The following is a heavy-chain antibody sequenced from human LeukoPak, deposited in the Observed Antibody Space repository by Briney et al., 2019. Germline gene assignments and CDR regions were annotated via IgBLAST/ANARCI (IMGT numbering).Heavy chain of an antibody. V-gene: IGHV4-61*02. D-gene: IGHD3-10*01. CDR2: IYTSGST. J-gene: IGHJ5*02. CDR1: GGSISSSSYY. CDR3: ARAHRFGWFDP. Sequence: SETLSLTCTVSGGSISSSSYYWSWIRQPAGKGLEWIGRIYTSGSTNYNPSLKSRVTMSVDTSKNQFSLKLSSVTAADTAVYYCARAHRFGWFDPWGQGTLVTVSS.